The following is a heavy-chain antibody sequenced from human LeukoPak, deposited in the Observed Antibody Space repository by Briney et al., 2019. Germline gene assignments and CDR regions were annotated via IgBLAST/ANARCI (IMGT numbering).Heavy chain of an antibody. CDR3: ASSRWQAFDS. CDR2: IKQDGSEK. CDR1: GFAFSTYW. V-gene: IGHV3-7*02. Sequence: GGSLRLSCAASGFAFSTYWMSWVRQAPGKGLGWVAHIKQDGSEKYYVDSVKGRFTVSRDNAKNSVYLQLSSLRTEDTAAYYCASSRWQAFDSWGQGILVTVSS. J-gene: IGHJ4*02. D-gene: IGHD6-13*01.